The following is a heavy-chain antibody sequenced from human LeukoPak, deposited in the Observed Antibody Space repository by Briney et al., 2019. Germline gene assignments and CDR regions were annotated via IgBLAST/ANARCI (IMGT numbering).Heavy chain of an antibody. D-gene: IGHD6-6*01. CDR3: ARNEYSSSDLYFDY. CDR1: GGSISSYY. Sequence: SETLSLTCTVSGGSISSYYWSWIRQPPGKGLEWIGYIYYSGSTNYNPSLKSRVTISVDTSKNQFSLKLSSETAADTAVYYCARNEYSSSDLYFDYWGQGTLVTVSS. CDR2: IYYSGST. J-gene: IGHJ4*02. V-gene: IGHV4-59*01.